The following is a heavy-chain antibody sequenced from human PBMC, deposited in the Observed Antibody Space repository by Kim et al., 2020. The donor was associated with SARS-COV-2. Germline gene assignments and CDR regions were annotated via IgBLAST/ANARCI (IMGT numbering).Heavy chain of an antibody. V-gene: IGHV4-34*01. J-gene: IGHJ6*02. Sequence: SETLSLTCAVYGGSFSGYYWSWIRQPPGKGLEWIGEINHSGSTNYNPSLKSRVTISVDTSKNQFSLKLSSVTAADTAVYYCARGPRVIRSGWYESLYYYGMDVWGQGTTVTVSS. CDR1: GGSFSGYY. CDR2: INHSGST. CDR3: ARGPRVIRSGWYESLYYYGMDV. D-gene: IGHD6-19*01.